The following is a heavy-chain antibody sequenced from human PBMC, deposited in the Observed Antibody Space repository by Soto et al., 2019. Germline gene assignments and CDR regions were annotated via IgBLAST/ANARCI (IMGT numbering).Heavy chain of an antibody. D-gene: IGHD2-2*01. CDR2: LSHSGRT. V-gene: IGHV4-38-2*01. CDR1: GFSIGSDSY. J-gene: IGHJ4*02. Sequence: PSETLSLTCAVSGFSIGSDSYWGWMRQSPGKGLEWIGTLSHSGRTFYNPSLKSRVTISADTTKNQFSLSLTSVTAADTAVYYCGHLKTDTEVTPAPPLFDSWGQGTLVTVSS. CDR3: GHLKTDTEVTPAPPLFDS.